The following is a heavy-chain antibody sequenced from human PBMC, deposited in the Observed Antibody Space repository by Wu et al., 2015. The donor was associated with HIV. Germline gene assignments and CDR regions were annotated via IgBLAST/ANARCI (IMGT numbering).Heavy chain of an antibody. CDR2: LIPNSGGT. D-gene: IGHD6-13*01. Sequence: QVHLLQSGAEVKKSGSSVRVSCKASGATFNNYALSWVRQAPGQGLEWMGRLIPNSGGTNYAQTFQGRVTLTRDTSISTAYMELSSLRSDDTAVYFCARAAYTAAAGIYYYYMDVWGKGTTVTVSS. CDR1: GATFNNYA. CDR3: ARAAYTAAAGIYYYYMDV. J-gene: IGHJ6*03. V-gene: IGHV1-2*02.